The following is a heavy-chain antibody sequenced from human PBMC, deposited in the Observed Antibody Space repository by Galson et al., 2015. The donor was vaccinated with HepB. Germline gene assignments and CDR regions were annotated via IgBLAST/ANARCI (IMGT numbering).Heavy chain of an antibody. D-gene: IGHD3-10*01. CDR3: ASPTMVRGAPSY. Sequence: SVKVSCKASGYTFTGYYMHWVRQAPGQGLEWMGWINPNSGGTNYAQKFQGRVTMTRDTSISTVYMELSSLRSEDTAVYYCASPTMVRGAPSYWGQGTLVTVSS. V-gene: IGHV1-2*02. CDR1: GYTFTGYY. J-gene: IGHJ4*02. CDR2: INPNSGGT.